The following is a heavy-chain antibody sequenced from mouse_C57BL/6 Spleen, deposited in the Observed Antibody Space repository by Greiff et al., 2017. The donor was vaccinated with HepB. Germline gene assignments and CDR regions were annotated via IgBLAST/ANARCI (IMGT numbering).Heavy chain of an antibody. D-gene: IGHD2-3*01. CDR3: AISRDDGYLDY. CDR2: INPNNGGT. CDR1: GYTFTDYN. Sequence: EVQLQQSGPELVKPGASVKIPCKASGYTFTDYNMDWVKQSHGKSLEWIGDINPNNGGTIYNKKFKGKATLTLDKSSSTAYMELRSLTSEVTAVYYCAISRDDGYLDYWGQGTTLTVSS. J-gene: IGHJ2*01. V-gene: IGHV1-18*01.